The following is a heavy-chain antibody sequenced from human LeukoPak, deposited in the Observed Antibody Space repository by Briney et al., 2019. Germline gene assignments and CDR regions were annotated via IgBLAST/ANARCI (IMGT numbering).Heavy chain of an antibody. Sequence: SETLSLTCAVYDGSFSGYYWSWIRQPPGKGLEWIGEINHSGSTNYNPSLKSRVTISLDTSKSQFSLKVRYVTAADTAVYYCARGLNDSWTGEDYWGQGTLVTVSS. CDR2: INHSGST. V-gene: IGHV4-34*01. CDR1: DGSFSGYY. J-gene: IGHJ4*02. CDR3: ARGLNDSWTGEDY. D-gene: IGHD3-3*01.